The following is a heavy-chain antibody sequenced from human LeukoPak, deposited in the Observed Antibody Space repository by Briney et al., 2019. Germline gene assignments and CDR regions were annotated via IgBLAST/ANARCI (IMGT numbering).Heavy chain of an antibody. V-gene: IGHV3-30*02. CDR3: VKDGAGSQSYCSSTSCYVDY. Sequence: GGSLRLSCAASGFTFSSYGIHWVRQAPGKGLEWVAFIRYDGSNKYYTDSVKGRFTISRDNSKNTLYLQMNSLRAEDTAVYYCVKDGAGSQSYCSSTSCYVDYWGQGTLVTVSS. CDR1: GFTFSSYG. D-gene: IGHD2-2*01. J-gene: IGHJ4*02. CDR2: IRYDGSNK.